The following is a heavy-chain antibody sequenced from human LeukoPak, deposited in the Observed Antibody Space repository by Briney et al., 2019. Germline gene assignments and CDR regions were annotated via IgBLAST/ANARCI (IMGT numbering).Heavy chain of an antibody. CDR1: GFTSSSYA. J-gene: IGHJ4*02. Sequence: GGSLRLSCAASGFTSSSYAMHWVRQAPGKGLEWVAVISYDGSNKYYADSVKGRFTISRDNSKNTLYLQMNSLRAEDTAVYYCARPMVRGVIIMYYFDYWGQGTLVTVSS. CDR2: ISYDGSNK. CDR3: ARPMVRGVIIMYYFDY. D-gene: IGHD3-10*01. V-gene: IGHV3-30*04.